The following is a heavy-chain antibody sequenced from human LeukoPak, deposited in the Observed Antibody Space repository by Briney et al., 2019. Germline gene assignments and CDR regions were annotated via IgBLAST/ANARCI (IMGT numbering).Heavy chain of an antibody. V-gene: IGHV4-34*01. CDR3: ARSTEFGELFFDY. CDR1: GGSFSGFY. Sequence: KSSETLSLTCAVYGGSFSGFYWTWIRQPPGKGLEWIGEIDHGGSTNYSPSLKSRVTISVDTSKNQFSLKLSSVTAADTAVYYCARSTEFGELFFDYWGQGTLVTVSS. J-gene: IGHJ4*02. CDR2: IDHGGST. D-gene: IGHD3-10*01.